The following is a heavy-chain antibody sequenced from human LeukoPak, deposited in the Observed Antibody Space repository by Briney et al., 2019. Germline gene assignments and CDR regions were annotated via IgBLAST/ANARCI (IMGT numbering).Heavy chain of an antibody. CDR1: GFTLSSYS. CDR2: ISSSSSTI. CDR3: ARDLAAMIDYFDY. Sequence: QAGGSLRLSCAASGFTLSSYSMNWVRQAPGKGLEWVSYISSSSSTIYYADSVKGRFTISRDNAKNSLYLQMNSLRAEDTAVYYCARDLAAMIDYFDYWGQGTLVTVSS. V-gene: IGHV3-48*04. D-gene: IGHD5-18*01. J-gene: IGHJ4*02.